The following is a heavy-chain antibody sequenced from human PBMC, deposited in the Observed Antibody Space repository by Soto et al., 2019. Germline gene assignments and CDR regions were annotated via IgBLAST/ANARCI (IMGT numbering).Heavy chain of an antibody. J-gene: IGHJ4*02. CDR1: GNTFTYRY. CDR2: ISPFSGDV. Sequence: QMQLVQSGAEVKKTGSTVTVSCKALGNTFTYRYLHWVRQAPGQALEWMGCISPFSGDVHYAQKFQERVTITRDRSINTAYMRMSSLRSEDPAMYYCASGGAGSGPFTWELPDHWGQGTLVTVSS. D-gene: IGHD1-26*01. CDR3: ASGGAGSGPFTWELPDH. V-gene: IGHV1-45*02.